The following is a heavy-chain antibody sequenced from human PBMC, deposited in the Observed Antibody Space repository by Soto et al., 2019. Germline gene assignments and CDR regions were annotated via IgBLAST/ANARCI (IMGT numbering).Heavy chain of an antibody. Sequence: QVQLVQSGAEVKMPGASVRVSCKASGYTFTTNSMHWVRQAPGKRPEWMGWINTDTGNTKYSKEFQDSVTITKDTSASTAYMELSSLRSEDTAIYYCAGDSTNAWWGSWYWGPGTLVTVSS. CDR1: GYTFTTNS. J-gene: IGHJ4*02. D-gene: IGHD2-8*02. CDR3: AGDSTNAWWGSWY. V-gene: IGHV1-3*04. CDR2: INTDTGNT.